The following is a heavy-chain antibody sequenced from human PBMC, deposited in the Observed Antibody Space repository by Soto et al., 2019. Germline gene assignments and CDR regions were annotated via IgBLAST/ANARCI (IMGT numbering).Heavy chain of an antibody. J-gene: IGHJ3*02. CDR1: GYTFTSYP. CDR2: INAGNGNT. CDR3: ARVGIVVVADI. V-gene: IGHV1-3*01. Sequence: ASVKVSCKASGYTFTSYPMHWVRQAPGQRLEWMGWINAGNGNTKYSQKFQGRVTITRDTSASTAYMELSSLRSEDTAVYYCARVGIVVVADIWGQGTMVTVSS. D-gene: IGHD2-15*01.